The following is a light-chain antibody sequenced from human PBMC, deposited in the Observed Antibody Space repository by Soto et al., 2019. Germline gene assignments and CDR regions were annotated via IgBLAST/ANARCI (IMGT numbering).Light chain of an antibody. CDR1: QSISSW. CDR3: QQYNSYSIT. J-gene: IGKJ3*01. Sequence: DIQMTQSPSTLSASVGDRVTITCRASQSISSWLAWYQQKPGKAPKLLIYKASSLESGVPSRFSGSGSGTEFPLTISSLQPDDFATYYYQQYNSYSITFGPGTKVDI. CDR2: KAS. V-gene: IGKV1-5*03.